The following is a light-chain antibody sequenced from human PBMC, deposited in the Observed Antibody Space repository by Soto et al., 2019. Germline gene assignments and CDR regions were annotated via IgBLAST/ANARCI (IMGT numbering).Light chain of an antibody. Sequence: EIVLTQSPATLSLSPGERATLSCRASPSVSNYLAWYQQKPGQAPRLFIYDASNRATGITARFSGSGSGTDFTLTISSLEPEDFAVYYCLQRSKWPLTFGGGTKVEIK. V-gene: IGKV3-11*01. J-gene: IGKJ4*01. CDR1: PSVSNY. CDR3: LQRSKWPLT. CDR2: DAS.